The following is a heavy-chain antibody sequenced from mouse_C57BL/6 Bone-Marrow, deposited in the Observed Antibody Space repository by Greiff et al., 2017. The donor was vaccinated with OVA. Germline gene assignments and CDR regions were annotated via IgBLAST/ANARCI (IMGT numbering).Heavy chain of an antibody. D-gene: IGHD1-1*01. CDR1: GFNIKDDY. V-gene: IGHV14-4*01. CDR3: TPYYYGTSYYFDY. CDR2: IDPENGDT. Sequence: EVKLQESGAELVRPGASVKLSCTASGFNIKDDYMHWVKQRPEQGLEWIGWIDPENGDTEYASKFQGKATITADTSSNTAYLQLGSLTSEDTAVYYCTPYYYGTSYYFDYWGQGTTLTVSS. J-gene: IGHJ2*01.